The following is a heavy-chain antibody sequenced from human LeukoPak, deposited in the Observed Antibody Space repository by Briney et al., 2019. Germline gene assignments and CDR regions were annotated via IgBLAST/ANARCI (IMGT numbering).Heavy chain of an antibody. V-gene: IGHV1-18*01. J-gene: IGHJ4*02. D-gene: IGHD3-22*01. Sequence: ASVKVSCKASGGTFSTYVINWVRQAPGQGLEWMGWISGYNGDTKYAQKFQGRVTLTIDSSRAAYLEMRSLRSDDTAVYYCARALYLDSSGYYPGLDFWGQGTLVAVSS. CDR2: ISGYNGDT. CDR3: ARALYLDSSGYYPGLDF. CDR1: GGTFSTYV.